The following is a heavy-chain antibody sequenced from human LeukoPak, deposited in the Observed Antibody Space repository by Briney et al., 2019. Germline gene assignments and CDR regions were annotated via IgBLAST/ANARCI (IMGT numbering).Heavy chain of an antibody. CDR1: GYTFTNYD. CDR2: MNPNSGNT. CDR3: ARNPAHTGWFDP. J-gene: IGHJ5*02. Sequence: ASVKVSCKASGYTFTNYDINWVRQATGQGLEWMGWMNPNSGNTGYAQKFQGRVTMTRDTSQSTAYMELSSLRSEVTAVYYCARNPAHTGWFDPWGQGTLVTVSS. D-gene: IGHD4-17*01. V-gene: IGHV1-8*01.